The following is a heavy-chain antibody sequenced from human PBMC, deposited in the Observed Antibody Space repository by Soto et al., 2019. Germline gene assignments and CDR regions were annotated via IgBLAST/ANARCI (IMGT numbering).Heavy chain of an antibody. D-gene: IGHD2-15*01. V-gene: IGHV1-18*01. CDR1: GYTFTSYG. CDR2: ISAYNGNT. J-gene: IGHJ5*02. CDR3: AREGYCSGCSCQPNWYDP. Sequence: GASVKVSCKASGYTFTSYGITWVRQAPGQGLEWMGWISAYNGNTNYAQQFQGRVAMTTDTTTSTAHMELRSLRSDDTAVYYCAREGYCSGCSCQPNWYDPWGQGTLVTVSS.